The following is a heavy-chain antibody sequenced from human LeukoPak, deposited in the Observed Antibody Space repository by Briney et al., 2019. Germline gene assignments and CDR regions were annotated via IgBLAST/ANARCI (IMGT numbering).Heavy chain of an antibody. CDR3: ARLAHLPGQLLWFGIDY. CDR1: GGSISSYY. Sequence: SETLSLTCTVSGGSISSYYWSWIRQPPGKGLEWIGYIYYSGSTNYNPSLKSRVTISVDTSKNQFSLKLSSVTAADTAVYYCARLAHLPGQLLWFGIDYWAREPWSPSPQ. V-gene: IGHV4-59*08. D-gene: IGHD3-10*01. J-gene: IGHJ4*02. CDR2: IYYSGST.